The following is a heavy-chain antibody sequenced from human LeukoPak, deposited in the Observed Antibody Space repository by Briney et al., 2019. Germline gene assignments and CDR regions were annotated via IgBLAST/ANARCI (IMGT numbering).Heavy chain of an antibody. CDR3: AKRIVVVTASYYGMDV. V-gene: IGHV3-23*01. CDR2: ISGSGGST. Sequence: GGSLRLSCAASGFTFSSYAMSWVRQAPGKGLEWVSAISGSGGSTYYADSVKGRFTISRDNSKNTLYLQMNSLRAEDTAVYYCAKRIVVVTASYYGMDVWGQGTTVTVSS. CDR1: GFTFSSYA. D-gene: IGHD2-21*02. J-gene: IGHJ6*02.